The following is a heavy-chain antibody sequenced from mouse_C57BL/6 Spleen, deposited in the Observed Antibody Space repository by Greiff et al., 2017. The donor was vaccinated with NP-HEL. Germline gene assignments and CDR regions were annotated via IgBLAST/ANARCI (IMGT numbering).Heavy chain of an antibody. J-gene: IGHJ2*01. D-gene: IGHD2-4*01. CDR3: ARDYGDYFDY. V-gene: IGHV5-17*01. CDR1: GFTFSDYG. CDR2: ISSGSSTS. Sequence: EVQRVESGGGLVKPGGSLKLSCAASGFTFSDYGMHWVRQAPEKGLEWVAYISSGSSTSYYADTVKGRFTISRDNAKNTQFLQMTSLRSADTAMYYCARDYGDYFDYWGQGTTLTVSS.